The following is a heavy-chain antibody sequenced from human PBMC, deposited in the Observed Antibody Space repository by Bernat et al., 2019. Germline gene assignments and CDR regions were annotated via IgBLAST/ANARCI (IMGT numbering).Heavy chain of an antibody. CDR2: IYHSGST. J-gene: IGHJ4*02. Sequence: QLQLQESGSGLVKPSQTLSLTCAVSGGSISSGGYSWSWIRQPPGKGLEWIGYIYHSGSTYYNPSRKSRVTISVDRSKNQFSLKLRSVTAEDTAVYYCARSRSTMVRGGRDGEYYFDYWGQGTLVTVSS. D-gene: IGHD3-10*01. V-gene: IGHV4-30-2*01. CDR3: ARSRSTMVRGGRDGEYYFDY. CDR1: GGSISSGGYS.